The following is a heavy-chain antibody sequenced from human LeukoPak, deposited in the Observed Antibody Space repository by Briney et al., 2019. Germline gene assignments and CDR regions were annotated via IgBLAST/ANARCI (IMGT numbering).Heavy chain of an antibody. CDR2: IRSSGSPI. J-gene: IGHJ3*02. CDR1: GFTFSSYS. Sequence: GGSLRLSCAASGFTFSSYSMNWVRQAPGKGLEWVSHIRSSGSPIYYADSVKGRFTISRDNAKNSLYLQMNSLRDEDTAVYYCAGDYGANRRAFDIWGQGTLVTVSS. D-gene: IGHD4-23*01. CDR3: AGDYGANRRAFDI. V-gene: IGHV3-48*02.